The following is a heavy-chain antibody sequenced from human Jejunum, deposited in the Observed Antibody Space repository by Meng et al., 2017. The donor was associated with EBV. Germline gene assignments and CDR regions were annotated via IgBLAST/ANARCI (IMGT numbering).Heavy chain of an antibody. CDR3: ARQGPSGRTFDY. CDR2: YYNSGST. Sequence: QESGPGLVKPSATLSPPCTFSGGSISSSSYYWGWIRQPPGKGLEWIGTYYNSGSTYYNPSLKSRVTISVDTSKNQFSLKLISVTAADTAAYYCARQGPSGRTFDYWGQGTLVTVSS. CDR1: GGSISSSSYY. V-gene: IGHV4-39*01. D-gene: IGHD1-26*01. J-gene: IGHJ4*02.